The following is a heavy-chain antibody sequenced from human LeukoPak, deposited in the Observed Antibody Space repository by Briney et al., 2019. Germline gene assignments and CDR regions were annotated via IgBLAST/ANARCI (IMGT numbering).Heavy chain of an antibody. J-gene: IGHJ3*02. D-gene: IGHD3-10*01. V-gene: IGHV6-1*01. CDR3: ARGLGGSGSFRSNAFDI. CDR1: GDSVSSNSAA. CDR2: TCYRSKWYT. Sequence: QTLSLTCAISGDSVSSNSAAWNWIRQSPSRGLEWLGRTCYRSKWYTDYAVSVKSRITINPDTSKNQFSLQLNSVTPEDTAVYYCARGLGGSGSFRSNAFDIWGQGTMATLSS.